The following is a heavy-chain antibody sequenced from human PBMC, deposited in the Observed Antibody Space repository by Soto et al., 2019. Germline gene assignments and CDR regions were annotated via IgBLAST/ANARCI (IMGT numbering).Heavy chain of an antibody. CDR2: IYYSGTT. V-gene: IGHV4-39*01. CDR3: ARRKDGEGSGWGEFEY. CDR1: GDSISSSSYH. J-gene: IGHJ4*02. D-gene: IGHD6-19*01. Sequence: QLQLQESGPGLVKPSETLSLTCTVSGDSISSSSYHWGWIRQAPGKGLECIGSIYYSGTTYYNPAFRNRATISVDTSKNQFALKLSSGTAADTAVYYCARRKDGEGSGWGEFEYWGQGTLVTVSS.